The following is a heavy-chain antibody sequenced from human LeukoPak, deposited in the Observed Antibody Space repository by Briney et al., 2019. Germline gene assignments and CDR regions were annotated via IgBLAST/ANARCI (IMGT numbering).Heavy chain of an antibody. D-gene: IGHD3-16*01. CDR3: TTSVGNYDYVWGGAIDY. CDR2: ISGGGGRT. J-gene: IGHJ4*02. Sequence: GGSLRLSCAASGFTFSNAWMSWVRQAPGKGLEWVSGISGGGGRTYYADSVKGRFTISRDDSKNTLYLQMNSLKTEDTAVYYCTTSVGNYDYVWGGAIDYWGQGTLVTVSS. CDR1: GFTFSNAW. V-gene: IGHV3-15*06.